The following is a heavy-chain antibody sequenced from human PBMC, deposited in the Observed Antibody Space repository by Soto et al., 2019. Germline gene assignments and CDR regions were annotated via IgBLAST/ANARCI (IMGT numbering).Heavy chain of an antibody. CDR3: ARSIVVVTVLDY. CDR2: INAGNGNT. CDR1: GYTFTSYA. Sequence: GASVKVSCKASGYTFTSYAMHWVRQAPGQRLEWMGWINAGNGNTKYSQKFQGRVTITRDTSASTAYMELSSLRSEDTAVYYCARSIVVVTVLDYCGQGTPVTVSS. V-gene: IGHV1-3*01. D-gene: IGHD2-21*02. J-gene: IGHJ4*02.